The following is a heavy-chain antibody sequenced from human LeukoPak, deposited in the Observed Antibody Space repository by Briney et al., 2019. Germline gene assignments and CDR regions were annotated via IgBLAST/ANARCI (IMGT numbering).Heavy chain of an antibody. CDR1: GFTFSSYS. D-gene: IGHD6-19*01. V-gene: IGHV3-21*01. CDR3: ATVAVSPRRYYFDY. Sequence: GGSLRLSCAASGFTFSSYSMNWVRQAPGKGLEWVSSISSSSSYIYYADSVKGRFTISRDNAKTSLYLQMNSLRAEDTAVYYCATVAVSPRRYYFDYWGQGTLVTVSS. J-gene: IGHJ4*02. CDR2: ISSSSSYI.